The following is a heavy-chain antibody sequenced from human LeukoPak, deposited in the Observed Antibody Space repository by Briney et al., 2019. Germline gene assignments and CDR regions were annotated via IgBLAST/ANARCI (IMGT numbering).Heavy chain of an antibody. V-gene: IGHV4-34*01. Sequence: SETLSLTSAVYGGSFSGYYWSWIRQPPGKGLEWIGEINHSGSTNYNPSLKSRVTISVDTSKNQFSLKLSSVTAADTAVYYCARSLKVVVAATNNWFDPWGQGTLVTVSS. CDR2: INHSGST. CDR3: ARSLKVVVAATNNWFDP. CDR1: GGSFSGYY. D-gene: IGHD2-15*01. J-gene: IGHJ5*02.